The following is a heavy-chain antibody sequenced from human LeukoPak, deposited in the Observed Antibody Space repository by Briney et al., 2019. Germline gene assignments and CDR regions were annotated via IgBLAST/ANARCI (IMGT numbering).Heavy chain of an antibody. D-gene: IGHD6-13*01. CDR3: ARVKGIAAAASWFDP. J-gene: IGHJ5*02. CDR2: INHSGST. Sequence: SETLSLTCAVYGGPFSGYYWSWIRQPPGKGLEWIGEINHSGSTNYNPSLKSRVTISVDTSKNQFSLKLSSVTAADTAVYYCARVKGIAAAASWFDPWGQGTLVTVSS. V-gene: IGHV4-34*01. CDR1: GGPFSGYY.